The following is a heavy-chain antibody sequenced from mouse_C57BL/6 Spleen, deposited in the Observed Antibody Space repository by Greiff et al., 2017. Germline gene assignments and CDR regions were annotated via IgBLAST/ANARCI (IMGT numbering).Heavy chain of an antibody. J-gene: IGHJ4*01. D-gene: IGHD3-2*02. CDR3: ARWGDSSGYDAMDY. Sequence: VQLQQSGPELVKPGASVKIPCKASGYTFTDYNMDWVKQSHGKSLEWIGDINPNNGGTIYNQKFKGKATLTVDKSSSTAYMELRSLTSEDTAVYYCARWGDSSGYDAMDYWGQGTSVTVSS. V-gene: IGHV1-18*01. CDR1: GYTFTDYN. CDR2: INPNNGGT.